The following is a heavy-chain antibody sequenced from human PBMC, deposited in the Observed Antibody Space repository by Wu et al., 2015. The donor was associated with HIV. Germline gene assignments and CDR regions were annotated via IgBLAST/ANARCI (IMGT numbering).Heavy chain of an antibody. V-gene: IGHV1-2*04. CDR2: MNPETGGS. Sequence: QVQLVQSGAEVKKPGASVKVSCRASGYTFTFHDINWVRQATGQGLEWMGWMNPETGGSNFAQKFQGWVTVTRDISTNTSYMTLTRVSSGDTAIYYCARAMAGRFFEWLPHLDFWGQGTLVTVSS. CDR1: GYTFTFHD. D-gene: IGHD3-3*01. CDR3: ARAMAGRFFEWLPHLDF. J-gene: IGHJ4*02.